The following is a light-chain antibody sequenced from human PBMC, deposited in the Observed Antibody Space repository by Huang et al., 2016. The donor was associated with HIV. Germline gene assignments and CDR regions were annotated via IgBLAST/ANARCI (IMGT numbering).Light chain of an antibody. CDR1: QSVNID. CDR2: DAS. V-gene: IGKV3-11*01. J-gene: IGKJ5*01. CDR3: QQRKYWPPIT. Sequence: ETVLTQSPATLSSSPGERATLPCRASQSVNIDLAWYQQKPGQTPRLLIDDASNRATGIPARFSCSGSGTDFTLTISSLEPEEFAVYYCQQRKYWPPITFGQGTRLEIK.